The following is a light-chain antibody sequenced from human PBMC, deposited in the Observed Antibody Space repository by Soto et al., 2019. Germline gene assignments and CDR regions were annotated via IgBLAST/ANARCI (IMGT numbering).Light chain of an antibody. Sequence: QSVLTQPASVSGSPGQSITISCTGTRSDLGGYNYVSWYQQHPGKAPKLMIYDVSNRPSGVSNRFSGSKSGNTASLTISGLQAEDEADYYCSSYTSSLVVFGGGTKLTVL. CDR3: SSYTSSLVV. J-gene: IGLJ2*01. CDR1: RSDLGGYNY. CDR2: DVS. V-gene: IGLV2-14*01.